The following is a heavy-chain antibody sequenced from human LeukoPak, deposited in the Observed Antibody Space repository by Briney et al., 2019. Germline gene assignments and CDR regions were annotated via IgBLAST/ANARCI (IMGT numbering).Heavy chain of an antibody. J-gene: IGHJ4*02. D-gene: IGHD3-22*01. V-gene: IGHV3-23*01. CDR2: ISGSGGDT. CDR1: GFTFRSYG. Sequence: PGGSLRLSCAASGFTFRSYGMSRVRQAPGKGLEWVSAISGSGGDTYYADSVKGRFTISRDNSKNTLYLQMNSLRAEDTAVYYCAFSVRDSSGYHYWGQGTLVTVSS. CDR3: AFSVRDSSGYHY.